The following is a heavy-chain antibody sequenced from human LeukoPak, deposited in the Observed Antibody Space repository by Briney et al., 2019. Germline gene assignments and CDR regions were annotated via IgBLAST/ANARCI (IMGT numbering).Heavy chain of an antibody. Sequence: SVKVSCKASGGTFSSYAISWVRQAPGLGLEWMGGIIPIFGTANYAQKFQGRVTITMDTSANTAYMELSSLRSEDTAVYYCARSGYSSGYVAYFDYWGQGTLVTVSS. CDR2: IIPIFGTA. J-gene: IGHJ4*02. D-gene: IGHD5-18*01. CDR1: GGTFSSYA. CDR3: ARSGYSSGYVAYFDY. V-gene: IGHV1-69*05.